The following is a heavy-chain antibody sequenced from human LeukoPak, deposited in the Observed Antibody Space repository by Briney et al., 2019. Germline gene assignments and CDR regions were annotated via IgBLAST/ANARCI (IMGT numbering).Heavy chain of an antibody. V-gene: IGHV3-33*01. CDR1: GFTFSSFG. D-gene: IGHD1-7*01. CDR3: VRGVGVSRFNYLDP. Sequence: PGGSLRLSCAASGFTFSSFGMHWVRQAPGKGLEWVAVIWYDASNKYYADSVKGRFTISRDNSKNTLYLQMNSLRDGDTAVYYCVRGVGVSRFNYLDPWGQGTLVIVSS. CDR2: IWYDASNK. J-gene: IGHJ5*02.